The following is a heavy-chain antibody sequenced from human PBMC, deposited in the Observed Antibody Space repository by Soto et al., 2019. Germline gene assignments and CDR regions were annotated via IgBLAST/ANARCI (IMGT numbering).Heavy chain of an antibody. D-gene: IGHD2-8*01. V-gene: IGHV3-21*01. CDR2: ISGPSIYI. Sequence: EVQLVESGGGLVKPGGSLRLSCLASGFTFSGYSINWFRQAPGKGLEWVSYISGPSIYIYYADSVKGRFTISRDNAKSAVYLQMNSLRAEDTAVYYCARGFRNGFNVWGQGTTVSVSS. J-gene: IGHJ6*02. CDR3: ARGFRNGFNV. CDR1: GFTFSGYS.